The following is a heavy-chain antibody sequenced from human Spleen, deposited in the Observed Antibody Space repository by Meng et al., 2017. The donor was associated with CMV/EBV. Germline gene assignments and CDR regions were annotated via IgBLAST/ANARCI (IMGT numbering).Heavy chain of an antibody. Sequence: ASVKVSCKASGYTFTGYYLHWVRQAPGQGLEWMGWINPNSGGTNYAQKFQGRVTMTRDTSISTAYMELSRLRSDDTAVYYCAKASTVVTNSYFDYWGQGTLVTVSS. CDR1: GYTFTGYY. CDR3: AKASTVVTNSYFDY. D-gene: IGHD4-23*01. CDR2: INPNSGGT. J-gene: IGHJ4*02. V-gene: IGHV1-2*02.